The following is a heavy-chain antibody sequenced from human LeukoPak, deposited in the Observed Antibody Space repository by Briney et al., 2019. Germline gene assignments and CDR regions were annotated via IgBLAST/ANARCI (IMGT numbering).Heavy chain of an antibody. CDR3: ARGHYDLNT. V-gene: IGHV4-59*08. Sequence: SETLSLTCTVSGGSINTYYWSWIRQPPGKGLEWIGYNHYSGSTNYNPSLKSRVTISVDTSNNQFSLTLTSVTAADTAVYYCARGHYDLNTWGQGTLVTVSS. J-gene: IGHJ5*02. CDR2: NHYSGST. CDR1: GGSINTYY. D-gene: IGHD3-3*01.